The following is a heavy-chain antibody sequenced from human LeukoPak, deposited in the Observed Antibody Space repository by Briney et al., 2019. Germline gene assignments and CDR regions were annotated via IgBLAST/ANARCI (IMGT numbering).Heavy chain of an antibody. D-gene: IGHD1-26*01. CDR3: ARQDVGATTEFDY. CDR2: IYYSGST. CDR1: GGSISSGGYY. J-gene: IGHJ4*02. V-gene: IGHV4-31*03. Sequence: SETLSLTCTLSGGSISSGGYYWSWIRQHPGKGLEWIGYIYYSGSTYYNPSLKSRVTISVDTSKNQFSLKLSSVTAADTAVYYCARQDVGATTEFDYWGQGTLVTVSS.